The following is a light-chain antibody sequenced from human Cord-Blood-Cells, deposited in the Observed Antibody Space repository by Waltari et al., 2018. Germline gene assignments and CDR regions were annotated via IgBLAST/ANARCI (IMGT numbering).Light chain of an antibody. CDR1: QSISSY. CDR2: AAS. V-gene: IGKV1-39*01. CDR3: QQSYSTPPWT. Sequence: DIQMTQSPSSLSASVRDRVTIPCRASQSISSYLNWYQQKPGKAPKLLIYAASSLQSGVPSRFSGSGSGTDFTLTISSLQPEDFATYYCQQSYSTPPWTFGQGTKVEIK. J-gene: IGKJ1*01.